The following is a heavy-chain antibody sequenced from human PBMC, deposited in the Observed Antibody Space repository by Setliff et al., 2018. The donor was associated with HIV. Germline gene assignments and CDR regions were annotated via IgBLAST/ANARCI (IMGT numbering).Heavy chain of an antibody. CDR2: IIPIFGTA. V-gene: IGHV1-69*05. CDR1: GGTFSSYA. CDR3: ASALGYYDSSGYYYDAFDI. Sequence: SVKVSCKASGGTFSSYAISWVRQAPGQGLEWMGGIIPIFGTANYAQKFQGRGTITTDESTSTAYMELSSLRSEDTAVYYCASALGYYDSSGYYYDAFDIWGQGTMVTVSS. D-gene: IGHD3-22*01. J-gene: IGHJ3*02.